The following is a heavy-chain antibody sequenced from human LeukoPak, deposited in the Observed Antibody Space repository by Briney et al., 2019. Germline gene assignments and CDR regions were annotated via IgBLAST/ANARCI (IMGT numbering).Heavy chain of an antibody. Sequence: GRSLRLSCAASGFTFSSNVMRWVRQAPGKGLELVTAISHDGNNKYYADSVKGRFTISRDNSKNTLYLQMNSLRAEDTAVYYCARASTWVPGEDSSGYYYPYAFDLWGQGTMVTVSS. CDR3: ARASTWVPGEDSSGYYYPYAFDL. V-gene: IGHV3-30-3*01. J-gene: IGHJ3*01. CDR1: GFTFSSNV. CDR2: ISHDGNNK. D-gene: IGHD3-22*01.